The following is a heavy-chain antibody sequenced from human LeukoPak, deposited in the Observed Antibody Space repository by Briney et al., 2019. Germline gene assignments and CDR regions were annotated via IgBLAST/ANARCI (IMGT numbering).Heavy chain of an antibody. CDR3: AGDGRVTMIVVVTERAFDI. CDR1: GYTSTSYG. J-gene: IGHJ3*02. D-gene: IGHD3-22*01. V-gene: IGHV1-18*01. CDR2: ISAYNGNT. Sequence: ASVKVSCKASGYTSTSYGISWVRQAPGQGLEWMGWISAYNGNTNYAQKLQGRVTMTTDTSTSTAYMELRSLRSDDTAVYYCAGDGRVTMIVVVTERAFDIRVQGTMVTVSS.